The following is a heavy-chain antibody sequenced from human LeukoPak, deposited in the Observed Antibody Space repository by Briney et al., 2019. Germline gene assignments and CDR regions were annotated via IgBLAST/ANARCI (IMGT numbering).Heavy chain of an antibody. CDR2: IIPIFGTA. J-gene: IGHJ3*02. D-gene: IGHD3-16*01. CDR1: GGTFSSYA. V-gene: IGHV1-69*13. Sequence: SVKVSCKASGGTFSSYAISWVRQAPGQGLEWMGGIIPIFGTANYAQKFQGRVTITADESTSTAYMELSSLRSEDTAVYYCARGGAAPDAFDIWGQGTMVTVPS. CDR3: ARGGAAPDAFDI.